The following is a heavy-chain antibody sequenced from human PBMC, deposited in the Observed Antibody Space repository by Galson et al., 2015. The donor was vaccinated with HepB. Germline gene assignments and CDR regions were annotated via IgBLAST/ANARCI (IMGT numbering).Heavy chain of an antibody. CDR2: IWFDGTKN. CDR1: GSTFSRHG. CDR3: ARYLGDYHGFDI. J-gene: IGHJ3*02. D-gene: IGHD3-16*01. V-gene: IGHV3-33*01. Sequence: SLRLSCAASGAASGSTFSRHGMHWVRQAPGKGLEWVALIWFDGTKNYHAEYLKGRFTISRDNSKNILYLQMNSLGAEDTAMYYCARYLGDYHGFDIWGQGTMVIVSA.